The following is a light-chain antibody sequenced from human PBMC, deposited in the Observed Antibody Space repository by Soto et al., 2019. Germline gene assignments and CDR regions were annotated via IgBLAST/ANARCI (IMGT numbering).Light chain of an antibody. CDR1: QSDFSSN. CDR3: QQSGSSPWT. V-gene: IGKV3-20*01. J-gene: IGKJ1*01. Sequence: EIVLTQSPGTLSLSPGERATLSFRAGQSDFSSNLAWYQQKLGQAPRLLIYLASSRAAGIPDRCSGSGSGTDFTLPISRLEPEDFAVYYCQQSGSSPWTFGQGTKV. CDR2: LAS.